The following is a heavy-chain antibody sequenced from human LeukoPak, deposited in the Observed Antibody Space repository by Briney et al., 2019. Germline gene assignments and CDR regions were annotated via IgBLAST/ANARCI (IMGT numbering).Heavy chain of an antibody. Sequence: GGSLRLSCAASGFTFRNYVISWVRQAPGKGLEWVSVISGSGVTAYYADSVKGRFTISRDSSKNTLYLQMNSLRADDTAVYYCAKEAPYCGGDCYGVFDYWGQGNLVTVSS. D-gene: IGHD2-21*02. CDR2: ISGSGVTA. CDR1: GFTFRNYV. CDR3: AKEAPYCGGDCYGVFDY. V-gene: IGHV3-23*01. J-gene: IGHJ4*02.